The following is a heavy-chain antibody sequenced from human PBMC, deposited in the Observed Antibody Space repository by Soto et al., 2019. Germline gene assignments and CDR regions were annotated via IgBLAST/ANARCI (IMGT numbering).Heavy chain of an antibody. Sequence: GGSLRLSCEASGLTFINAWMIWVRQAPGKGLEWVGRIKRESEGGTTDYAAPVKGRFTISRDDSKSTLYLQMNSLRTEDTALYYCVTHLPWDVWGKGTTVTVSS. CDR2: IKRESEGGTT. CDR3: VTHLPWDV. J-gene: IGHJ6*04. V-gene: IGHV3-15*01. CDR1: GLTFINAW.